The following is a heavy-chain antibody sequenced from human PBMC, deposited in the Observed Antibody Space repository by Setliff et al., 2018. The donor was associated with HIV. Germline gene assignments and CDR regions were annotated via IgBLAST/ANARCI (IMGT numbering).Heavy chain of an antibody. CDR3: ARQSGHRYGTYYYFYYVDV. D-gene: IGHD5-18*01. V-gene: IGHV4-39*01. CDR2: IYYSGST. CDR1: GGSISSSTYY. Sequence: SETLSLTCTVSGGSISSSTYYWGWIRQPPGKGLEWIGSIYYSGSTYYNPSLKSRVTISVDTSKNQLSLRLSSVTAAYTAVYYCARQSGHRYGTYYYFYYVDVWGKGTTVTVSS. J-gene: IGHJ6*03.